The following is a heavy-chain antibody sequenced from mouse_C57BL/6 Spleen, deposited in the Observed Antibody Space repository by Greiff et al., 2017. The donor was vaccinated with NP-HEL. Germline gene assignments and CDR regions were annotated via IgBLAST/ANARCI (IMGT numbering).Heavy chain of an antibody. CDR1: GFTFSDYG. Sequence: DVKLVESGGGLVKPGGSLKLSCAASGFTFSDYGMHWVRQAPEKGLEWVAYISSGSSTIYYADTVKGRFTISRDNAKNTLFLQMTSLRSEDTAMYYCASYDGYYSFAYWGQGTLVTVSA. CDR3: ASYDGYYSFAY. D-gene: IGHD2-3*01. J-gene: IGHJ3*01. V-gene: IGHV5-17*01. CDR2: ISSGSSTI.